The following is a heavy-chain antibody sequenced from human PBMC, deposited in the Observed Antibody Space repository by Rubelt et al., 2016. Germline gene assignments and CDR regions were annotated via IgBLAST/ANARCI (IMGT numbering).Heavy chain of an antibody. CDR2: ISGSGGST. J-gene: IGHJ1*01. CDR3: SGLQPAEHVHQ. D-gene: IGHD1-1*01. V-gene: IGHV3-23*01. Sequence: VQVLESGGGLVRPGGSLRLSCAASGFTFSSYAMSWVRQAPGKGLEWVSAISGSGGSTYYADSVKGRVTISRDNSKNTLDLQMDSRSAEDTAVYHCSGLQPAEHVHQWGQGTLVTVSS. CDR1: GFTFSSYA.